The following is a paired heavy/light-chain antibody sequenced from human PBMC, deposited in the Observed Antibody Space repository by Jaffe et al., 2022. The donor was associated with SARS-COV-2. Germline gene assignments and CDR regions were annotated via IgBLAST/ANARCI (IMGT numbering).Light chain of an antibody. CDR2: AVS. Sequence: QSALTQAASVSGSPGQSITISCTGTSGDVGGYNYVAWYQQHPGKAPKLLIYAVSSRPSGVSSRFSGSKSGNTASLTISGLQAEDEADYYCSSYSNSGTYVIFGGGTKLTVL. CDR1: SGDVGGYNY. CDR3: SSYSNSGTYVI. V-gene: IGLV2-14*01. J-gene: IGLJ2*01.
Heavy chain of an antibody. J-gene: IGHJ4*02. V-gene: IGHV4-59*08. CDR2: SHSSGET. Sequence: QVQPQESGPGLVKPSETLTLSCTVSGASTNNYYWSWIRQPPGKGLEWIAYSHSSGETKYNPSLRSRVSVSVDTSKNQFSLILRSVTAADTAVYYCARQPPDTAAFDSWGQGALVTVSS. CDR3: ARQPPDTAAFDS. D-gene: IGHD5-18*01. CDR1: GASTNNYY.